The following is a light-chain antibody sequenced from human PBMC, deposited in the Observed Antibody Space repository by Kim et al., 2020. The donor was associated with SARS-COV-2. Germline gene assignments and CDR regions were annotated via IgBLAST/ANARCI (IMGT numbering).Light chain of an antibody. CDR1: SSDVGRYDR. CDR2: GVN. Sequence: QSALTQPRSVSGSPGQSVTISCTGTSSDVGRYDRVSWYQQHPGKAPKIVIYGVNKRPSGVPDRFSGSKSGNTASLTISGLQAEDEADYYCCSYGGTLYVFGTGTEVTVL. J-gene: IGLJ1*01. V-gene: IGLV2-11*01. CDR3: CSYGGTLYV.